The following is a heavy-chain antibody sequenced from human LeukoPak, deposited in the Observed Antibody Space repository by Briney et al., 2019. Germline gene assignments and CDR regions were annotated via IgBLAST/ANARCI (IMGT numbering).Heavy chain of an antibody. V-gene: IGHV3-11*04. CDR2: MSGTGKTI. Sequence: GGSLRLSCAASGFTFSDFYMHWIRQAPGKGLEWVSYMSGTGKTISDADSLKGRFTISRDNTKNLLFLQVNTLRVVDTATYYCARGGGDYTSRYYMGVWGKGTTVTVSS. CDR3: ARGGGDYTSRYYMGV. J-gene: IGHJ6*03. CDR1: GFTFSDFY. D-gene: IGHD3-3*01.